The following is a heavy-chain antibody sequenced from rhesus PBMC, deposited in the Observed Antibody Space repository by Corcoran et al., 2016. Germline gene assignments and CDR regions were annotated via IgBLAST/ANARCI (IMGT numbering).Heavy chain of an antibody. Sequence: EVQLVQSGAEVKKPGATVKISCKDSGYTFTDHYLNWVRKASGQGIEWVWGVDPADVRAVYAQQVRDRGPSPADGSTDTAYRGLSSLRSEDTAVYYCARDPASGSCKGGYWGQGVLVIVSS. V-gene: IGHV1-111*02. J-gene: IGHJ4*01. CDR3: ARDPASGSCKGGY. CDR2: VDPADVRA. CDR1: GYTFTDHY. D-gene: IGHD1-44*02.